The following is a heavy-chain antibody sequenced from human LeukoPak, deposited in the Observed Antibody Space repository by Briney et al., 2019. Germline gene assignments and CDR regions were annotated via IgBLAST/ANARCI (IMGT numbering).Heavy chain of an antibody. CDR1: GYTFSTYG. J-gene: IGHJ5*02. CDR2: ISGNSGKT. V-gene: IGHV1-18*01. D-gene: IGHD1-26*01. CDR3: ARNAGSYFEFAP. Sequence: GASVKVSCKTSGYTFSTYGLSWVRQAPGQGLEWMGWISGNSGKTHYAQKFQDRVTLTTDTSSTTAFMELRSLRSDDTATYYCARNAGSYFEFAPWGQGTLVTVSS.